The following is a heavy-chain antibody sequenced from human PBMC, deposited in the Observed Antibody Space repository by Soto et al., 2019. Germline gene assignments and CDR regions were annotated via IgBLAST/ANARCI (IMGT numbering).Heavy chain of an antibody. CDR1: GGSISSSSYY. Sequence: QLQLQESGPGLVKPSETLSLTCTVSGGSISSSSYYWGWIRQPPGKGLEWIGSIYYSGSTYYNPSLKSRVTISVDTSKNQFSLKLSSVTAADTAVYYCARPSPSSSWSAREVDYWGQGTLVTVSS. V-gene: IGHV4-39*01. CDR2: IYYSGST. CDR3: ARPSPSSSWSAREVDY. J-gene: IGHJ4*02. D-gene: IGHD6-13*01.